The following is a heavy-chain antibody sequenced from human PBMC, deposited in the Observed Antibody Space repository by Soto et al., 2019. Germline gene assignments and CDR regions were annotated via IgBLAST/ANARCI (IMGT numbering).Heavy chain of an antibody. CDR3: ARDRRGYKANGMDV. J-gene: IGHJ6*02. CDR1: GGTFSSYA. D-gene: IGHD1-20*01. V-gene: IGHV1-69*13. CDR2: IIPIFGTA. Sequence: SVKVSCKASGGTFSSYAISWVRQAPGQGLEWMGGIIPIFGTANYAQKFQGRVTITADESTSTAYMELSSLRSEDTAVYYCARDRRGYKANGMDVWGQGTPVRVSS.